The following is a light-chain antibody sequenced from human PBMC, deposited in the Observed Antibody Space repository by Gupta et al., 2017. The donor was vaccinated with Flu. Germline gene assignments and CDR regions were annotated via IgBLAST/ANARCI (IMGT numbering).Light chain of an antibody. J-gene: IGLJ3*02. CDR3: VLYMGSGIWV. V-gene: IGLV8-61*01. Sequence: TVTLTCGLSSGSVSTSYYPSWYQQTPGHAPRTLIYSTNTRSSGVPDRFSGSILGNKAALTITGAQADDESDYYCVLYMGSGIWVFGGGTKLTVL. CDR2: STN. CDR1: SGSVSTSYY.